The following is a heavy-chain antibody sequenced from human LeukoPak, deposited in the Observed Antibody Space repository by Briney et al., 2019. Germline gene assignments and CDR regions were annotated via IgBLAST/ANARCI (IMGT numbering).Heavy chain of an antibody. Sequence: TSETLSLTCTVSGGSVSSGSYYWSWLRQPPGKGLEWIGYIYYSGSTNYNPSLKSRVTTSVDTSKNQFSLKLSSVTAADTAVYYCAREIAYCSSTSCYAGGWFDPWGQGTLVTVSS. CDR3: AREIAYCSSTSCYAGGWFDP. D-gene: IGHD2-2*01. CDR2: IYYSGST. CDR1: GGSVSSGSYY. J-gene: IGHJ5*02. V-gene: IGHV4-61*01.